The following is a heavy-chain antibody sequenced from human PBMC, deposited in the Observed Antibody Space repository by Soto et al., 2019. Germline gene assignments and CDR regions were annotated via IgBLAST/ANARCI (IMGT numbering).Heavy chain of an antibody. D-gene: IGHD6-13*01. J-gene: IGHJ4*02. CDR1: GFTFSSYA. V-gene: IGHV3-30-3*02. Sequence: QVQLVESGGGVVQPGRSLRLSCAASGFTFSSYAMHWVRQAPGKGLEWVAVISYDGSNKYYADSVKGRFTISRDNSKNTLYLQMNSLRAEDTAVYYCANEGYSISWSTFDYWGQGTLVTVSS. CDR2: ISYDGSNK. CDR3: ANEGYSISWSTFDY.